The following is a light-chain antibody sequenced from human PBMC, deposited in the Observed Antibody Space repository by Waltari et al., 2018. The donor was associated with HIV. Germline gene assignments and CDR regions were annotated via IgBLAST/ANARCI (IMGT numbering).Light chain of an antibody. V-gene: IGLV1-47*01. Sequence: QSVLTQPPSASGTPAQTAAISCSGTSSNIVRTYVYWYQQVPGAAPKLLLYRNNQRHSGVPDRFSGSKSGASASLAISGLRSDDEADYYCAAWDDSLKNYVFGTGTRVTVL. CDR3: AAWDDSLKNYV. J-gene: IGLJ1*01. CDR2: RNN. CDR1: SSNIVRTY.